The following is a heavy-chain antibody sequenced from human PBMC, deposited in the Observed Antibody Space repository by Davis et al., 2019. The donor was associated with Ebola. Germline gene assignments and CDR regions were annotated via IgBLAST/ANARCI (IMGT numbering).Heavy chain of an antibody. CDR3: ATYGLWY. D-gene: IGHD2-21*01. CDR1: GGTFSSYT. V-gene: IGHV1-3*01. CDR2: INAGNGNT. Sequence: ASVKVSCKASGGTFSSYTISWVRQAPGQGLEWMGWINAGNGNTKYSQKFQGRVTITRDTSASTAYMELSSLRSEDTAVYYCATYGLWYWGQGTLVTVSS. J-gene: IGHJ4*02.